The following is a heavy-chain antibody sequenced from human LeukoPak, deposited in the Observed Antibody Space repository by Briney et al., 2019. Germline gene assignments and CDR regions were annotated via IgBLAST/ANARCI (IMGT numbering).Heavy chain of an antibody. J-gene: IGHJ3*02. Sequence: SETLSLTCAVYGGSFSGYYWSWIRQPPGKGLEWIGEMNHSGSTNYNPALKSRVTISVDTSKNQFSLKLSSVTAADTAVYYCARGAVLWFGEKPSAFDIWGQGTMVTASS. CDR2: MNHSGST. V-gene: IGHV4-34*01. CDR1: GGSFSGYY. D-gene: IGHD3-10*01. CDR3: ARGAVLWFGEKPSAFDI.